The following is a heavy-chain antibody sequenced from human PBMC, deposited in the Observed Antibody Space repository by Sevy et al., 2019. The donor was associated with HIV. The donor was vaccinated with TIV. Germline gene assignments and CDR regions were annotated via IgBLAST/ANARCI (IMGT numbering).Heavy chain of an antibody. Sequence: GGSLRLSCAASGFTFDDYAMHWVRQAPGKGLEWVSGISWNSGSIGYADSVKGRFTISRDNAKNSLYLQMNSLRAEDTALYYCAKAMTTVTTYTPFIFDYWGQGTLVTVSS. D-gene: IGHD4-17*01. CDR3: AKAMTTVTTYTPFIFDY. CDR2: ISWNSGSI. CDR1: GFTFDDYA. J-gene: IGHJ4*02. V-gene: IGHV3-9*01.